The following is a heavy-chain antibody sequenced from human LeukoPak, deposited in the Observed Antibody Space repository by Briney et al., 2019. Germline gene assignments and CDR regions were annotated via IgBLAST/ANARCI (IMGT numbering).Heavy chain of an antibody. Sequence: SETLSLTCAVYGESFSGYYWSWIRQPPGKGLEWIGEINHSGSTNYNPSLKSRVTISVDTSKNQFSLKLSSVTAADTAVYYCARGRGYSGYDGDYALDYWGQGTLVTVSS. CDR1: GESFSGYY. V-gene: IGHV4-34*01. J-gene: IGHJ4*02. CDR3: ARGRGYSGYDGDYALDY. D-gene: IGHD5-12*01. CDR2: INHSGST.